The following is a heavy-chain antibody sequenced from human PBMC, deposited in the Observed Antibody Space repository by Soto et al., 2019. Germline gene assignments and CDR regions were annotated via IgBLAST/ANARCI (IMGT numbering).Heavy chain of an antibody. D-gene: IGHD5-12*01. CDR3: AREGIVATITGYYYYGMDV. J-gene: IGHJ6*02. V-gene: IGHV3-30-3*01. CDR1: GFTFSSYA. Sequence: PGGSLRLSCAASGFTFSSYAMHWVRQAPGKGLEWVAVISYDGSNKYYADSVKGRFTISRDNSKNTLYLQMNSLRAEDTAVYYCAREGIVATITGYYYYGMDVWGQGTTVTVSS. CDR2: ISYDGSNK.